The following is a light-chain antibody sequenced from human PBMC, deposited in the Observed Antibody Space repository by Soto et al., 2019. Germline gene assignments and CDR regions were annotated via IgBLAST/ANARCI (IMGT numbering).Light chain of an antibody. CDR3: CSYTTTTSRV. CDR2: DVS. Sequence: QSVLTQPASVSGSPGQSITISCTGTSSDVGHYNYVSWYQQHPGNAPKLMIYDVSIRPSGVSDRFSGSKSGNTASLTISGLQAEDEADYYCCSYTTTTSRVFGTGTKVTV. CDR1: SSDVGHYNY. V-gene: IGLV2-14*03. J-gene: IGLJ1*01.